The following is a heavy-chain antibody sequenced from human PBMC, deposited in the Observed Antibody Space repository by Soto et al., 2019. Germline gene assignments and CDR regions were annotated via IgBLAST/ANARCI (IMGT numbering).Heavy chain of an antibody. CDR2: ISSSGSTI. V-gene: IGHV3-11*01. CDR3: ARAYLIRFLEWLPPLIPFDP. Sequence: PGGSLRLSCAASGFTFSDYYMSWIRQAPGKGLEWVSYISSSGSTIYYADSVKGRFTISRDNAKNSLYLQMNSLRAEDTAVYYCARAYLIRFLEWLPPLIPFDPWGQGTRDTVSS. CDR1: GFTFSDYY. J-gene: IGHJ5*02. D-gene: IGHD3-3*01.